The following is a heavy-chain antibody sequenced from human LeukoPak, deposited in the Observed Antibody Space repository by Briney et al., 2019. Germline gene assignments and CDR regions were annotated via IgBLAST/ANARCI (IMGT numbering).Heavy chain of an antibody. V-gene: IGHV1-2*02. Sequence: ASVTVSCKASGYTFTGYYIHWVRQAPGQGLEWMGLMLPNSGGTNIAQRFQGRLTLTRDTSISTAFMELSRLTSDDTAVYYCARDSVTLPGLSFDYWGQGTLLTVSP. J-gene: IGHJ4*02. CDR3: ARDSVTLPGLSFDY. CDR1: GYTFTGYY. CDR2: MLPNSGGT. D-gene: IGHD1-26*01.